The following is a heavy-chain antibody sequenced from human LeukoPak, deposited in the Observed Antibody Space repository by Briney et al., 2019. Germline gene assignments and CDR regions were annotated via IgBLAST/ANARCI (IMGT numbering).Heavy chain of an antibody. CDR1: GYTFTSYD. CDR3: AGGGKWLVHPNDY. V-gene: IGHV1-8*01. CDR2: MNPNSGNT. D-gene: IGHD6-19*01. J-gene: IGHJ4*02. Sequence: ASVKVSCKASGYTFTSYDINWVRQATGQGLEWMGWMNPNSGNTGYTQKFQGRVTMTRNTSISTAYMELSSLRSEDTAVYYCAGGGKWLVHPNDYWGQGTLVTVSS.